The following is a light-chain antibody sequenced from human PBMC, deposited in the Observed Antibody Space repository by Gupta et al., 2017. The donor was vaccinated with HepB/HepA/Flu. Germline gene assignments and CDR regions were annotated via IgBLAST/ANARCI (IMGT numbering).Light chain of an antibody. Sequence: QPALTQPPPVSGSPGQPVTFPGTGTSSDVGGYNYVSWYQQHPGKAPKLMIYDVSKRPSGVPDRFSGSKSGNTASLTISGLQAEDEADYFCCSYAGSYTFGVFGGGTKLTVL. J-gene: IGLJ2*01. V-gene: IGLV2-11*01. CDR1: SSDVGGYNY. CDR3: CSYAGSYTFGV. CDR2: DVS.